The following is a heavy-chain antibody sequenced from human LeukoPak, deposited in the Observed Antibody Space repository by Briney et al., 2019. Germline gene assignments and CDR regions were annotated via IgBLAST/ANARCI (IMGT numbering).Heavy chain of an antibody. CDR2: ISDSGGST. V-gene: IGHV3-23*01. D-gene: IGHD6-19*01. CDR1: GFTFSNYD. CDR3: AKDLSRAVAADWFDP. Sequence: PGGSLRLSCAASGFTFSNYDMSWVRQAPGKGLEWASSISDSGGSTYYADSVKGRFTISRGNSKNTLYLQMTNLRAADTAVYYCAKDLSRAVAADWFDPWDQGSLVTVSS. J-gene: IGHJ5*02.